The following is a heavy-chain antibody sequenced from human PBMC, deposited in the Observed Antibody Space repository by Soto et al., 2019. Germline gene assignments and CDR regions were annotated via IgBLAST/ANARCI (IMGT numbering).Heavy chain of an antibody. J-gene: IGHJ4*02. D-gene: IGHD3-22*01. V-gene: IGHV3-30*18. CDR3: AKGTTRDYYDSSGYYGDRFDY. Sequence: LXLSCAASVFTFSSYVMHWVRQAPGKGLEWVAVISYDGSNKYYADSVKGRFTISRDNSKNTLYLQMNSLRAEDTAVYYCAKGTTRDYYDSSGYYGDRFDYWGQGTLVTVSS. CDR1: VFTFSSYV. CDR2: ISYDGSNK.